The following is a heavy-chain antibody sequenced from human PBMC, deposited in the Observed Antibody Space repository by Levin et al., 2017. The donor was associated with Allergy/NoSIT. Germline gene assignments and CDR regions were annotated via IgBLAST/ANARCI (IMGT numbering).Heavy chain of an antibody. CDR1: GFTFSSYG. V-gene: IGHV3-33*01. J-gene: IGHJ5*02. CDR3: ARGITMVQVNWFDP. Sequence: GGSLRLSCAASGFTFSSYGMHWVRQAPGKGLEWVAVIWYDGSNKYYADSVKGRFTISRDNSKNTLYLQMNSLRAEDTAVYYCARGITMVQVNWFDPWGQGTLVTVSS. CDR2: IWYDGSNK. D-gene: IGHD3-10*01.